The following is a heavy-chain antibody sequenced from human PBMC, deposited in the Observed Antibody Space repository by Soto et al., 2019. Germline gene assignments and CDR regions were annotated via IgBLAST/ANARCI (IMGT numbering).Heavy chain of an antibody. D-gene: IGHD3-10*01. J-gene: IGHJ4*02. V-gene: IGHV3-15*01. Sequence: EVQLVESGGGLVKPGGSLRLSCAASGFTFSNAWMSWVRQAPGKGLEWVGRMKSKTDGGTTDYAAAVKGRFTISRDDSNNTLYLQMNSLKTEDTAVYYYTDDGSGKDYWGQGTLVTVSS. CDR2: MKSKTDGGTT. CDR3: TDDGSGKDY. CDR1: GFTFSNAW.